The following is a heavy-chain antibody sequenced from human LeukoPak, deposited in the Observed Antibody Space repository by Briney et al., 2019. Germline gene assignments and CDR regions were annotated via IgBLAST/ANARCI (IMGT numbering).Heavy chain of an antibody. CDR3: ARVAEDSSGWYDY. CDR1: GGSFSGHY. D-gene: IGHD6-19*01. Sequence: SETLSLTCAVYGGSFSGHYWSWIRQPPGKGLEWIGEINHSGSTNYNPSLKSRVTISVDTSKNQFSLKLSSVTAADTAVYYCARVAEDSSGWYDYWGQGTLVTVSS. J-gene: IGHJ4*02. V-gene: IGHV4-34*01. CDR2: INHSGST.